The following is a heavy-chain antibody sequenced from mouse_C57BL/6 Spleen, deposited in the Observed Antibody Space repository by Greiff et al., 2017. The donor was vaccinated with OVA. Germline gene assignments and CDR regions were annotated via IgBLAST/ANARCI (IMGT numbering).Heavy chain of an antibody. J-gene: IGHJ2*01. D-gene: IGHD1-1*01. CDR3: ARDVYGSSPYYFDY. CDR2: ISDGGSYT. V-gene: IGHV5-4*01. Sequence: EVKVVESGGGLVKPGGSLKLSCAASGFTFSSYAMSWVRQTPEKRLEWVATISDGGSYTYYPDNVKGRFTISRDNAKNNLYLQMSHLKSEDTAMYYCARDVYGSSPYYFDYWGQGTTLTVSS. CDR1: GFTFSSYA.